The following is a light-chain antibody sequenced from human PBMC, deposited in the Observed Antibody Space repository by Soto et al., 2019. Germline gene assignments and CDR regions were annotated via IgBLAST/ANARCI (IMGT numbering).Light chain of an antibody. CDR2: GAS. Sequence: EIVLTQSPGTLSLSPGERATLSCRASQSVSSSFLAWYQQKPGQAPRLLIYGASSRATGIPDRFSGSGSGRDFTLNISRLEPEDFAVYYWQQYGSSPRTFGQGTKVEIK. V-gene: IGKV3-20*01. CDR3: QQYGSSPRT. J-gene: IGKJ1*01. CDR1: QSVSSSF.